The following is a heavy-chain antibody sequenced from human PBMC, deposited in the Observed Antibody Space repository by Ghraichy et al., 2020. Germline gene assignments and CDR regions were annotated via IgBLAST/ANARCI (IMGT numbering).Heavy chain of an antibody. D-gene: IGHD1-20*01. CDR1: GFTFSSYA. CDR3: ARDGLETITGTNGVFDY. J-gene: IGHJ4*02. CDR2: ISYDGSNK. Sequence: GGSLRLSCAASGFTFSSYAMHWVRQAPGKGLEWVAVISYDGSNKYYADSVKGRFTISRDNSKNTLYLQMNSLRAEDTAVYYCARDGLETITGTNGVFDYWGQGTLVTASS. V-gene: IGHV3-30-3*01.